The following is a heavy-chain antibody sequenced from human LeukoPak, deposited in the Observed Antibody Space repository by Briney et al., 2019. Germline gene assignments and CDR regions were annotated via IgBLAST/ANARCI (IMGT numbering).Heavy chain of an antibody. D-gene: IGHD2-15*01. Sequence: SETLSLTCNVSGGSITSYYWSWIRQPPGKGLEWIGYIYYSGSTSYNPSLKSRVTISVDTSKNQFSLKLSSVTAADTAVYYCARAPSKWSVDYWGQGTLVTVSS. CDR3: ARAPSKWSVDY. J-gene: IGHJ4*02. V-gene: IGHV4-59*12. CDR1: GGSITSYY. CDR2: IYYSGST.